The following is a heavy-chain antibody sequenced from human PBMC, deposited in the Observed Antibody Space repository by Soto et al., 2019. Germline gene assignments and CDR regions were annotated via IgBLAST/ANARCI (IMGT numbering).Heavy chain of an antibody. CDR3: AKEALVHDAFDI. CDR1: GFTFDDYA. D-gene: IGHD3-3*02. Sequence: GGSLRLSCAASGFTFDDYAMHWVRQAPGKGLEWVSGISWNSGSIGYADSVKGRFTISRDNANNSLYLQMNSLRAEDTALYYCAKEALVHDAFDIWGQGTMVTVSS. CDR2: ISWNSGSI. V-gene: IGHV3-9*01. J-gene: IGHJ3*02.